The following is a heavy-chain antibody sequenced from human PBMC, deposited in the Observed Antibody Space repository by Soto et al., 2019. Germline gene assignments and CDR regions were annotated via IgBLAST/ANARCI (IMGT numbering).Heavy chain of an antibody. V-gene: IGHV3-21*01. CDR2: ISSSSSYI. J-gene: IGHJ5*02. CDR1: GFTFSSYS. CDR3: ARAPTYCLNGVCYQDYGKLNWFDP. Sequence: PGGSLRLSCAASGFTFSSYSMNWVRQAPGKGLEWVSSISSSSSYIYYADSVKGRFTISRDNAKNSLYLQMNSLRAEDTAVYYCARAPTYCLNGVCYQDYGKLNWFDPWGQGTLVTVSS. D-gene: IGHD2-8*01.